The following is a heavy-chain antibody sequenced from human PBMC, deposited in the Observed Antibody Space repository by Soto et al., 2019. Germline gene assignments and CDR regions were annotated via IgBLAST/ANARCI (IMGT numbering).Heavy chain of an antibody. Sequence: GGSLRLSCAASGFTFSSYAMSWVRQAPGKGLEWVSAISGSGGSTYYADSVKGRFTISRDNSKNSLYLQMNSLRAEDTAVYYCARAGHFDWPPSYYGMDVWGQGTTVTVSS. CDR2: ISGSGGST. V-gene: IGHV3-23*01. J-gene: IGHJ6*02. CDR1: GFTFSSYA. D-gene: IGHD3-9*01. CDR3: ARAGHFDWPPSYYGMDV.